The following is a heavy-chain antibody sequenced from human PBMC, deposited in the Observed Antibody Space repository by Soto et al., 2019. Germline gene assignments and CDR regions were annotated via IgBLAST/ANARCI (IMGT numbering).Heavy chain of an antibody. CDR1: GYTFTNHG. J-gene: IGHJ3*02. V-gene: IGHV1-18*04. CDR3: ARDRVAGIWGDAVDI. Sequence: QVQLVQSGAEVKKPGASVKVSCKTSGYTFTNHGINWVRQAPGQGLEWMGWINPYNANVNYAQKLQGRVTMTTDTSTSTAYMELRSLTSDDTAVYYCARDRVAGIWGDAVDIWGQGTMVTVSS. D-gene: IGHD3-16*01. CDR2: INPYNANV.